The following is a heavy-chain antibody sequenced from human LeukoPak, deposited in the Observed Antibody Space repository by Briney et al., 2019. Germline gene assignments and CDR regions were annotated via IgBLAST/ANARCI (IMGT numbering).Heavy chain of an antibody. CDR1: GFTFSSYS. J-gene: IGHJ6*02. Sequence: PGGSLRLSCAASGFTFSSYSMNWVRQAPGKGLEWVSSISSSSRYIYYADSVKGRFTISRGNAKNSLYLQMNSLRAEDTAVYYCARDLAAGSYPYHYGMDVWGQGTTVTVSS. V-gene: IGHV3-21*01. CDR2: ISSSSRYI. CDR3: ARDLAAGSYPYHYGMDV. D-gene: IGHD1-26*01.